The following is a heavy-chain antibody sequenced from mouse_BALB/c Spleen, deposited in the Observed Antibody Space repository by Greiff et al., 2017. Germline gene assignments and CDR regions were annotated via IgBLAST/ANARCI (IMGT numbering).Heavy chain of an antibody. J-gene: IGHJ3*01. CDR2: IRLKSNNYAT. Sequence: EVKLVESGGGLVQPGGSMKLSCVASGFTFSNYWMNWVRQSPEKGLEWVAEIRLKSNNYATHYAESVKGRFTISRDDSKSSVYLQMNNLRAEDTGIYYCTRHFWFAYWGQGTLVTVSA. V-gene: IGHV6-6*02. CDR3: TRHFWFAY. CDR1: GFTFSNYW.